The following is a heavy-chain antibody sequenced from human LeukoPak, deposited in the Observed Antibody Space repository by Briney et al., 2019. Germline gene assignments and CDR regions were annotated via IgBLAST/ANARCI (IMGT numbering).Heavy chain of an antibody. CDR3: ARSSSGYNYRYNYGMDV. V-gene: IGHV1-18*01. Sequence: ASVKVSCKASGYTFTNYGLFWMRQAPGQGFEWMGWISANTGNTKALQSFKGRVTMTTDTATSTAYMELRSLTSVDTAVYYCARSSSGYNYRYNYGMDVWGQGTTVIVSS. CDR1: GYTFTNYG. J-gene: IGHJ6*02. CDR2: ISANTGNT. D-gene: IGHD5-12*01.